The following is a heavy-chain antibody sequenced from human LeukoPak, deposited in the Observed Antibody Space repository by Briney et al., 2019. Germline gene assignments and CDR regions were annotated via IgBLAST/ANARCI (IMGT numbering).Heavy chain of an antibody. D-gene: IGHD1-26*01. Sequence: GGSLRLSCAASGFTFDDYAMHWVRQAPGKGLEWVSGISWNSGSIGYADSVKGRFTISRDNAKNSLYLQMNSLRAEDTALYYCAKGDGAEYYYDYMDVWGKGTAVTVSS. CDR1: GFTFDDYA. V-gene: IGHV3-9*01. CDR2: ISWNSGSI. CDR3: AKGDGAEYYYDYMDV. J-gene: IGHJ6*03.